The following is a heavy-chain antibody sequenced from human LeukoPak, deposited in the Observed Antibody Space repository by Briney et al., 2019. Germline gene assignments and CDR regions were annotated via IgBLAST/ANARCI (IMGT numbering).Heavy chain of an antibody. CDR2: IGTAGDT. J-gene: IGHJ1*01. V-gene: IGHV3-13*01. Sequence: GRSLRLSCAASGFTFSSYGMHWVRQATGQGLEWVSGIGTAGDTYYAGSVKGRFTISRENAKNSLYLQMKSLRAGDTAVYYCARGSPPFQHWGQGTLVTVSS. D-gene: IGHD3-10*01. CDR1: GFTFSSYG. CDR3: ARGSPPFQH.